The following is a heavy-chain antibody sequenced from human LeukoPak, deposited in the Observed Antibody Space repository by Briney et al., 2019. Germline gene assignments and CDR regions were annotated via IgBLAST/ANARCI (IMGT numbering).Heavy chain of an antibody. CDR3: ARVVYGGSDS. J-gene: IGHJ4*02. D-gene: IGHD4-23*01. CDR2: IYSGGST. CDR1: GFTVSSNY. V-gene: IGHV3-53*01. Sequence: GGSLRLSCAASGFTVSSNYMTWVRQAPGKGLEWVSVIYSGGSTYYADSVKGRFTISRDNSKNTLYLQMNSLRAEDTAVYYCARVVYGGSDSWGQRTLVTVSS.